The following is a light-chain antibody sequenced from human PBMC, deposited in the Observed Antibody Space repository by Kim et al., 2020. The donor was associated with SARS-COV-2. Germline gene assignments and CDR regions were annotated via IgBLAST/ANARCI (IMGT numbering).Light chain of an antibody. CDR2: KNT. Sequence: VTISCTGVSSNIGTNYVYWYQQPPEAAPKLLIYKNTLRPSGVPDRFSGSKSGTSASLAISGLRSEDEATYYCATWDDSLDGHVIFGGGTQLTVL. CDR3: ATWDDSLDGHVI. J-gene: IGLJ2*01. CDR1: SSNIGTNY. V-gene: IGLV1-47*01.